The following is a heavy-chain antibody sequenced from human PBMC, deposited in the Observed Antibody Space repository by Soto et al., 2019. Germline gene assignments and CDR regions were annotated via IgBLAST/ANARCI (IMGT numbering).Heavy chain of an antibody. V-gene: IGHV4-59*01. J-gene: IGHJ5*02. CDR2: VYSSGST. Sequence: PSETLSLTCTVSGGSISSYYWNWIRQPPGKGLEWIGYVYSSGSTNYNPSLRSRVTISVDTSKNHFSLKLSSVTAADTAVYFCARGSSAPGWFDPWGQGTLVTVSS. CDR3: ARGSSAPGWFDP. CDR1: GGSISSYY.